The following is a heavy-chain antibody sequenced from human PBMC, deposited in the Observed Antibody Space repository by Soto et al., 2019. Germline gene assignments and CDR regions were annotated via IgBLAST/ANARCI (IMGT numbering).Heavy chain of an antibody. Sequence: ASVKVSCKASGYTFTDYFIHWVRQAPGQGFEWMGWINPKSRGTTYAQKFQGRVTMTRDTSNTTAYMELRGLRSDDTAIYYCARVTMRAGNWFDPWGQGTLVTVSS. J-gene: IGHJ5*02. CDR1: GYTFTDYF. V-gene: IGHV1-2*02. CDR3: ARVTMRAGNWFDP. D-gene: IGHD1-1*01. CDR2: INPKSRGT.